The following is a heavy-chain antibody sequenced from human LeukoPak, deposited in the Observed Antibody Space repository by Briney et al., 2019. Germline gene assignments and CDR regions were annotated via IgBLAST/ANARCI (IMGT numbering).Heavy chain of an antibody. CDR2: ISGSGGST. D-gene: IGHD2-2*01. CDR3: AKVPSVYCSSTSCYLDY. CDR1: GFTFSSHA. V-gene: IGHV3-23*01. Sequence: GGSLRPSCAASGFTFSSHAMSWVRQAPGKGLEWVSAISGSGGSTYYADSVKGRFTISRDNSKNTLYLQMNSLRAEDTAVYYCAKVPSVYCSSTSCYLDYWGQGTLVTVSS. J-gene: IGHJ4*02.